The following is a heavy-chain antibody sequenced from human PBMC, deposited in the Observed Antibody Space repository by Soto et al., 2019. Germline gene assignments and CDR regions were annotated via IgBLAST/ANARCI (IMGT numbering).Heavy chain of an antibody. V-gene: IGHV4-34*01. CDR3: ARGSVDTVDSSGFYEY. CDR1: GGSFSAYY. Sequence: SETLSLTCAVYGGSFSAYYWSWIRQPPGKGLEWIGEINHSGGTSYNPSLKSRVTISVDTSKSQFSLKLTSVTAADRAVYYCARGSVDTVDSSGFYEYCGQGTPVTVYS. J-gene: IGHJ4*02. D-gene: IGHD3-22*01. CDR2: INHSGGT.